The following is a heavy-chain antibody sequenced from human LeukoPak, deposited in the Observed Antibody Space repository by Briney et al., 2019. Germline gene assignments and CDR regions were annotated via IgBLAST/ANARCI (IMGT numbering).Heavy chain of an antibody. J-gene: IGHJ3*02. D-gene: IGHD3-3*01. CDR2: IYSSGST. CDR1: GGFISSYY. CDR3: ARPSVIGGSGYYSAFDI. Sequence: SETLSLTCTVSGGFISSYYWSWIRQPAGKGLEWIGRIYSSGSTNYNPSLKSRVTMSVDTSKNQFSLKLSSVTAADTAVYYCARPSVIGGSGYYSAFDIWGQGTMVTVSS. V-gene: IGHV4-4*07.